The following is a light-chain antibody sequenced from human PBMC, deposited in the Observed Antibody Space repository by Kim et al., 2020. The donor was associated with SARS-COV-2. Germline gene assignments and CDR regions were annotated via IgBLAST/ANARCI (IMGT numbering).Light chain of an antibody. V-gene: IGKV3-15*01. J-gene: IGKJ3*01. CDR1: QSIRTN. CDR2: GAS. CDR3: QQYNSWPPFT. Sequence: RVMTQSPATLSVSPGERVTLSCRASQSIRTNLAWYQQKPGQAPRLLIYGASTRVTGIPARFSGSGSGTEFTLTISSLQSEDFAVYYCQQYNSWPPFTFGTGTKVDIK.